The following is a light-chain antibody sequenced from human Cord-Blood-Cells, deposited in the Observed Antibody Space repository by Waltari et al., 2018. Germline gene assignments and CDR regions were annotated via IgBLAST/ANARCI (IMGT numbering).Light chain of an antibody. CDR3: QQSYSTLRT. CDR1: QGISSY. CDR2: AAS. J-gene: IGKJ2*01. Sequence: DIQMTQSLSSLSASVGDRVTITCRASQGISSYLNWYQQKPGKAPKLLIYAASSLQSGVPSRFSGSGSGTDFTLTISSLQPEDFATYYCQQSYSTLRTFGQGTKLEIK. V-gene: IGKV1-39*01.